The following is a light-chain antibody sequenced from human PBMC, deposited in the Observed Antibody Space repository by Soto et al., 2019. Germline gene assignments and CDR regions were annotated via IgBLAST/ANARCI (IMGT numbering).Light chain of an antibody. J-gene: IGKJ2*01. CDR3: QHYDNWPPYT. CDR2: GAS. Sequence: EIVITQSPDTLSVSPGERATLSCRASQRISNNLAWYQQKPGQAPRLLIYGASTMATGVTARFSGSGYETDFTLTISNLQSDDCAVYYCQHYDNWPPYTFGQGTKVEIK. V-gene: IGKV3D-15*01. CDR1: QRISNN.